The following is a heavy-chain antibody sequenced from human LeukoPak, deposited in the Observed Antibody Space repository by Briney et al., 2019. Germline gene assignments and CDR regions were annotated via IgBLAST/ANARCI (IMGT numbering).Heavy chain of an antibody. CDR3: ARDFHRRLYDSSGYYLY. Sequence: GGSLRLSCAASGFTFSDYTMNWVRQAPGKGLEWVSSISASSSYIYYADPVRGRFTISRDNAKNSLYLQMNSLRAEDTAVYYCARDFHRRLYDSSGYYLYWGQGTLVTVSS. D-gene: IGHD3-22*01. CDR1: GFTFSDYT. J-gene: IGHJ4*02. V-gene: IGHV3-21*01. CDR2: ISASSSYI.